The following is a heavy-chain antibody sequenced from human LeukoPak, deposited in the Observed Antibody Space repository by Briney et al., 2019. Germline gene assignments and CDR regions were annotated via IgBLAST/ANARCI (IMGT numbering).Heavy chain of an antibody. Sequence: GGSLRLSCLASGLTFNTYWMHWVRQVPGKGPVWVSRINPDGSVTWDADSVRGRFIISRDDAKNTLYLQMNSLRAEDTALYYCVREAPAYGERYFVSWGQGTLVTVSS. CDR1: GLTFNTYW. V-gene: IGHV3-74*01. CDR2: INPDGSVT. D-gene: IGHD2-21*01. J-gene: IGHJ4*02. CDR3: VREAPAYGERYFVS.